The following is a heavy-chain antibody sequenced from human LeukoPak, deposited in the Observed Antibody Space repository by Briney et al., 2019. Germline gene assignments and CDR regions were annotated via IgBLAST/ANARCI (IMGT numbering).Heavy chain of an antibody. V-gene: IGHV3-33*01. CDR1: GFTFSSYG. J-gene: IGHJ6*02. CDR3: ARSHDFWSYGMDV. CDR2: IWYDGSNK. Sequence: GGSLRLSCAASGFTFSSYGMHWVRQAPGKGLEWVAVIWYDGSNKYYADSVKGRFTISRDNSKNTLYLQMNSLRAEDTAVYYCARSHDFWSYGMDVWGQGTTVTVSS. D-gene: IGHD3-3*01.